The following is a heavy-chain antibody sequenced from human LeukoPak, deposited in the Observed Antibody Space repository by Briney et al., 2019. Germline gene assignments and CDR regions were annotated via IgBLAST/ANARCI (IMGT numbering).Heavy chain of an antibody. D-gene: IGHD6-6*01. Sequence: GGSLRLSCAASGFTFTSHWMHWVRQAPGKGPVWVSRIDNYGSDTTYADSVRGRFTISRDNAKKTLYLQMNSLRVEDTAVYYCVRDRPHNWFDPWGQGTLVTVSS. V-gene: IGHV3-74*01. CDR2: IDNYGSDT. CDR3: VRDRPHNWFDP. CDR1: GFTFTSHW. J-gene: IGHJ5*02.